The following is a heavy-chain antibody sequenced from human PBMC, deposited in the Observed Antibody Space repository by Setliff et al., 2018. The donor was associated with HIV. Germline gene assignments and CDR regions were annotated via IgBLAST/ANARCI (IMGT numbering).Heavy chain of an antibody. CDR2: ISGLGGGTI. V-gene: IGHV3-48*01. J-gene: IGHJ6*03. CDR3: ARAGVVEGYYYYYYMDV. CDR1: GFTFDSYS. D-gene: IGHD2-15*01. Sequence: PGVSLRLSCATSGFTFDSYSIIWVRQAPGKGLEWVSYISGLGGGTIYYADSVRGRFTISRDDAEKSVYLQMNSLRAGGTAVYYCARAGVVEGYYYYYYMDVWGKGTTVTVSS.